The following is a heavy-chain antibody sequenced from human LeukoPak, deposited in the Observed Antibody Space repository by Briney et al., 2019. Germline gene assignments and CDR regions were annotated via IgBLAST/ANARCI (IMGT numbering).Heavy chain of an antibody. J-gene: IGHJ4*02. D-gene: IGHD3-22*01. CDR1: GNTFNGHY. Sequence: ASVKVSCKPSGNTFNGHYMHWVRQAPGQGLEWMGQINLKSADTYYQQKFQGRVTMTRDTSSTTAYMELSRLRSDDTAVYYCAIEYYYDRSGYSKAFDYWGQGTLVTVSS. V-gene: IGHV1-2*06. CDR2: INLKSADT. CDR3: AIEYYYDRSGYSKAFDY.